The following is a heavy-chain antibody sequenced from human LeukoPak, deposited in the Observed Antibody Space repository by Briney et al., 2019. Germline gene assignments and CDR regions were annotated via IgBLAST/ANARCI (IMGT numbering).Heavy chain of an antibody. CDR1: GFTFSLYA. CDR3: ARDTYEPGLIDF. D-gene: IGHD3-3*01. J-gene: IGHJ4*02. V-gene: IGHV3-21*05. CDR2: INSGSSDK. Sequence: GALRLSCAASGFTFSLYAMNWVRQAPGKGLEWVSYINSGSSDKHYTESVRGRFTISRDNAKKTLYLQMNSLRAEDTAVYYCARDTYEPGLIDFWGQGTLVSVSS.